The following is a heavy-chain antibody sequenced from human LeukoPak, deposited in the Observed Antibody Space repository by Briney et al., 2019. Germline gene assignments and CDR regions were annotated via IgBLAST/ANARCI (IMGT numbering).Heavy chain of an antibody. CDR2: INHSGST. CDR1: GGSFSGYY. CDR3: ARGGYCSGGSCYFPSYDNWFDP. V-gene: IGHV4-34*01. Sequence: SETLSLTCAVYGGSFSGYYWSWIRQHPGKGLEWIGEINHSGSTNYNPSLKSRVTISVDTSKNQFSLKLSFVTAADRAVYYCARGGYCSGGSCYFPSYDNWFDPWGQGTLVTVSS. D-gene: IGHD2-15*01. J-gene: IGHJ5*02.